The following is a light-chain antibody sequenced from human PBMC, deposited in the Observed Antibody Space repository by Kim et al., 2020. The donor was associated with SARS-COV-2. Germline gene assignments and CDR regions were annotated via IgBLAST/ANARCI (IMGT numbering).Light chain of an antibody. V-gene: IGKV1-39*01. CDR3: QQSYSTLS. J-gene: IGKJ4*01. CDR1: QRIGSY. Sequence: LSASVGDRVTITCRASQRIGSYVNWYQQKPGKAPNLLIYSASTLQSGVPSRLRGSGSGTDFTLTISSLQPEDFATYYCQQSYSTLSFGGGTKLEI. CDR2: SAS.